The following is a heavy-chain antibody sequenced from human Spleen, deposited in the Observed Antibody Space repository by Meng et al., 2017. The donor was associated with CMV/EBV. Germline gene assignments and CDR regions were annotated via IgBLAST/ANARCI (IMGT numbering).Heavy chain of an antibody. D-gene: IGHD2-2*01. J-gene: IGHJ4*02. V-gene: IGHV4-39*07. CDR3: AREFPYCSSTSCYSGAFDI. CDR2: IYYSGST. CDR1: GGSISSSFYY. Sequence: SETLSLTCTVSGGSISSSFYYWGWIRQPPGKGLEWIGSIYYSGSTYYSPSLKSRVTISVDTSKNQFSLKLSSVTAADTAVYYCAREFPYCSSTSCYSGAFDIWGQGTPVTVSS.